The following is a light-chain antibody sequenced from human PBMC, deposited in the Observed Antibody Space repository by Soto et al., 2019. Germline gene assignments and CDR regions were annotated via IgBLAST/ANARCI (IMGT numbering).Light chain of an antibody. Sequence: DIQMTQSPSTLSAPIGDRVTITCRASQNINNWLAWYQQKPGKAPKLLIYKASSLETGVPSRFSGSGSGTDLTLTISSLQPDDLASYYCQQYDHYPITFGQGTRLEIK. CDR1: QNINNW. CDR2: KAS. CDR3: QQYDHYPIT. J-gene: IGKJ5*01. V-gene: IGKV1-5*03.